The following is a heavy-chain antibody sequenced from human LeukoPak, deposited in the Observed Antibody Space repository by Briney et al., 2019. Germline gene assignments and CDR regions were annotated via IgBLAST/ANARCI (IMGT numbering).Heavy chain of an antibody. CDR2: IKQDGSEK. Sequence: GGPLRLSCAASGFIFSSYWMSWVRQAPGKGLEWVAHIKQDGSEKYYVDSVKGRFTISRDNAKNSLYLQMNNLRAEDTAVYYCARGKRGYSFGDYWGQGTLVTVSS. CDR1: GFIFSSYW. D-gene: IGHD5-18*01. V-gene: IGHV3-7*01. J-gene: IGHJ4*02. CDR3: ARGKRGYSFGDY.